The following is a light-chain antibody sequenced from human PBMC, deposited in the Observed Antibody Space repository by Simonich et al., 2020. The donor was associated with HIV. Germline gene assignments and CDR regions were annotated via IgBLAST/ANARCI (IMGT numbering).Light chain of an antibody. Sequence: QSALTQPASVSGSPGQSITISCTGTSSDVGSYDLVSWYQHYPGKAPKLMISEVSKRPSGVSNRFSGSKSGNTASLTISGLKAEDEADYYCCAYAGSSTLVFGGGTKLTVL. CDR1: SSDVGSYDL. CDR2: EVS. V-gene: IGLV2-23*02. J-gene: IGLJ2*01. CDR3: CAYAGSSTLV.